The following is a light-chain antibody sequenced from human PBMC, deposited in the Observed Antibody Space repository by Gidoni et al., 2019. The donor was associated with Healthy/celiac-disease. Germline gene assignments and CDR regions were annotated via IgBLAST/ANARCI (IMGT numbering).Light chain of an antibody. V-gene: IGLV2-8*01. CDR2: EVS. Sequence: QSALTHPPSPPGSLGQPVTISCTGTSSDVGGYNYVSWYQQHPGKAPKLMIYEVSKRPSGVPDRFSGSKSGNTASLTVSGLQAEDEADYYCSSYAGSNNWVFGGGTKLTVL. J-gene: IGLJ3*02. CDR3: SSYAGSNNWV. CDR1: SSDVGGYNY.